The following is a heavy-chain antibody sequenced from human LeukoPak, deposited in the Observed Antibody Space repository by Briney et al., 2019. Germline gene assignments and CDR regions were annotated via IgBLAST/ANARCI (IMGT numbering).Heavy chain of an antibody. J-gene: IGHJ3*02. CDR2: ISAYNGNT. D-gene: IGHD6-13*01. Sequence: ASVKVSCKASGYTFTSYGISWVRQAPGQGLEWMGWISAYNGNTNYAQKLQGRVTMTTDTSTSTAYMELRSLRSDDTAVYYCAGAIAAAGTDAFDIWGQGTVVTVSS. V-gene: IGHV1-18*04. CDR1: GYTFTSYG. CDR3: AGAIAAAGTDAFDI.